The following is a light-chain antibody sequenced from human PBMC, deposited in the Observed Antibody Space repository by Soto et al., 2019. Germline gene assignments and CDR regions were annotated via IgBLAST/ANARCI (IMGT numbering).Light chain of an antibody. CDR1: TSNIGSHT. V-gene: IGLV1-44*01. Sequence: QSVLTQPPSASGTPGQRVTISCSGSTSNIGSHTVNWYQHVPGTAPKLLITTNNQRPSGVPDRFSGFKSGSSASLVISGLRSKDEADYYCATWDDSLKGVFGTGTKLTVL. J-gene: IGLJ1*01. CDR2: TNN. CDR3: ATWDDSLKGV.